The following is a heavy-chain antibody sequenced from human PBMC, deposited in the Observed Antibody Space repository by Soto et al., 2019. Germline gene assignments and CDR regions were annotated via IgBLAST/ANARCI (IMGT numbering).Heavy chain of an antibody. J-gene: IGHJ6*02. CDR2: IYPADSDT. CDR3: ASPQGADYGMDV. V-gene: IGHV5-51*01. Sequence: GESLKISCKGSRYSFTSNWIGWVRQMPGKGLEWMGIIYPADSDTRYSPSFQGQVTISVDRSISTAYLQWTSLKASDTAMYYCASPQGADYGMDVWGQGTAVTVSS. CDR1: RYSFTSNW.